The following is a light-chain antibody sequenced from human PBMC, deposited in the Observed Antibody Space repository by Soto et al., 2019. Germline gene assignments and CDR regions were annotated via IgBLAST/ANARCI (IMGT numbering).Light chain of an antibody. Sequence: QSVLTQPPSVSGAPGQRVTISCTGSSSNIGAGYDVHWYQQLPGTAPKLLIYGNSNRPSGVPDRFSGSKSGTSASLAITGLXAEXXXDXYCQSYDSSLSGYVVFGGGTKVTVL. CDR3: QSYDSSLSGYVV. CDR1: SSNIGAGYD. CDR2: GNS. J-gene: IGLJ2*01. V-gene: IGLV1-40*01.